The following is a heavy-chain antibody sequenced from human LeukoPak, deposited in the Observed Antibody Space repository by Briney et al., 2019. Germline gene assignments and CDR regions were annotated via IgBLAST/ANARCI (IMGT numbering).Heavy chain of an antibody. CDR3: ARDRSGGSYFDY. CDR1: GGSISNYY. V-gene: IGHV4-59*01. D-gene: IGHD2-15*01. J-gene: IGHJ4*02. Sequence: SETLSLTCTVSGGSISNYYWRWIREPPGKGLEWIGYMYYSGSSSYNPSLKSRVTISVDTSKNQFSLKMTSVTAADTAVYHCARDRSGGSYFDYWGQGTLVTVSS. CDR2: MYYSGSS.